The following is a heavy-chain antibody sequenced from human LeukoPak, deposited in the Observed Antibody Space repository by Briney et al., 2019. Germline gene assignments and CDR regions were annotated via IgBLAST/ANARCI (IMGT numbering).Heavy chain of an antibody. CDR3: ARQVGTYYLLWSDAFDT. D-gene: IGHD3-16*01. CDR1: GFTFSSYW. J-gene: IGHJ3*02. Sequence: AGGSLRLSCAASGFTFSSYWMSWVRQAPGKGLEWVANIKQDGREKYYVDSVKGRFTISRDNAENTLYLQMNSLRAEDTAVYYCARQVGTYYLLWSDAFDTWGQGTMVTVSS. CDR2: IKQDGREK. V-gene: IGHV3-7*01.